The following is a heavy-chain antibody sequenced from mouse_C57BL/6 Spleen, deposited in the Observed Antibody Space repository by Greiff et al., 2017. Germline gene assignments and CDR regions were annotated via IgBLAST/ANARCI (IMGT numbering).Heavy chain of an antibody. CDR2: IDPANGNT. CDR3: ASPKELRSMDY. J-gene: IGHJ4*01. CDR1: GFNIKNTY. V-gene: IGHV14-3*01. Sequence: VQLQQPVAELVRPGVPVKLSCTALGFNIKNTYLHWVKQRPEQDLEWTGRIDPANGNTKSAPKFQGKATITSDTSANTAYLQLSSLTSEDTAIYYCASPKELRSMDYWGQGTSGTVSS. D-gene: IGHD1-1*01.